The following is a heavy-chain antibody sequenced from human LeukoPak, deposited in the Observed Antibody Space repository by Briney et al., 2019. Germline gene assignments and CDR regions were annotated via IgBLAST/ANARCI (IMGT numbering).Heavy chain of an antibody. CDR1: GYTFTSYY. J-gene: IGHJ5*02. V-gene: IGHV1-46*01. Sequence: GASVKVSCKASGYTFTSYYMHWVRQAPGQGLEWMGIINPSGGSTSYAQKFQGRVTMARDTSTSTVYMELSSLRSEDTAVYYCANSGFRGDNWFDPWGQGTLVTVSS. D-gene: IGHD3-10*01. CDR2: INPSGGST. CDR3: ANSGFRGDNWFDP.